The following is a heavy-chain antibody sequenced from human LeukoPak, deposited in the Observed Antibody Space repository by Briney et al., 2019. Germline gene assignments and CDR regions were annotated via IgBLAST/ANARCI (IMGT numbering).Heavy chain of an antibody. D-gene: IGHD6-13*01. J-gene: IGHJ4*02. CDR2: IYYSGST. CDR3: AGEVAAAGTLQTFDY. V-gene: IGHV4-59*01. Sequence: PSETLSLTCTVSGGSISSYYWSWIRQPPGKGLEWIGYIYYSGSTNYNPSLKSRVTISVDTSKNQFSLKLSSVTAANTAVYYCAGEVAAAGTLQTFDYWGQGTLVTVSS. CDR1: GGSISSYY.